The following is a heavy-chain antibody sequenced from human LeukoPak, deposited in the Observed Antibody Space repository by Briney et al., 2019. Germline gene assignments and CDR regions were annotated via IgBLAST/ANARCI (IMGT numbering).Heavy chain of an antibody. J-gene: IGHJ4*02. D-gene: IGHD6-19*01. CDR3: ARSNSSGWYYFDY. CDR2: IKSDGSST. Sequence: PGGSLRLSCAASGFTFSSYWMHWVRQAPGKGLVWVSRIKSDGSSTSNADSVKGRFTISRDNAKNTLYLQMNSLRAEDTAVYYCARSNSSGWYYFDYWGRGALVTVSS. V-gene: IGHV3-74*01. CDR1: GFTFSSYW.